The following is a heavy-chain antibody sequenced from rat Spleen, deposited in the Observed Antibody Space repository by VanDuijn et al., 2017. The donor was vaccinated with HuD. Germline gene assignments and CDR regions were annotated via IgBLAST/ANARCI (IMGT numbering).Heavy chain of an antibody. D-gene: IGHD1-9*01. Sequence: EVKLVESGGGLVQPGRSLKLSCAASGFTFSDYYMAWVRQAPTKGLEWVASISTGGGNTYFRDSVKGRFTISRDNAKTTLYLQMDSLRSEDTATYYCARRHYGYTDYFDYWGQGVMVTVSS. CDR2: ISTGGGNT. V-gene: IGHV5-25*01. CDR3: ARRHYGYTDYFDY. CDR1: GFTFSDYY. J-gene: IGHJ2*01.